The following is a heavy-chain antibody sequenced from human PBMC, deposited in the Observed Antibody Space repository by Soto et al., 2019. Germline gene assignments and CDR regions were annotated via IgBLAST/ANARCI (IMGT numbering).Heavy chain of an antibody. V-gene: IGHV1-69*01. CDR2: LIPDFGTV. D-gene: IGHD3-9*01. J-gene: IGHJ6*02. Sequence: DSCNASAGTFSSYFMSSVPQAPGQRLVWIGGLIPDFGTVKYAQNYQGRVTITAADSTSPAYMELSSLTSEDPAAYYAVRPRNYDILTGYPPRDYYYGMEVWGQGKTVTVSS. CDR3: VRPRNYDILTGYPPRDYYYGMEV. CDR1: AGTFSSYF.